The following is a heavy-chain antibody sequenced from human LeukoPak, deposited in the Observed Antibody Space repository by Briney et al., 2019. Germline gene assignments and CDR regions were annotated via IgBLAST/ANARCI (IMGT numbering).Heavy chain of an antibody. CDR1: GGSFSGYY. CDR3: ARQGNWITMVRGVPNWFDP. D-gene: IGHD3-10*01. Sequence: PSETLSLTCAVYGGSFSGYYWSWIRQPPGKGLEWIGEINHSGSTNYNPSLKSRVTISVDTSKNQFSLKLSSVTAADTAVYYCARQGNWITMVRGVPNWFDPWGQGTLVTVSS. CDR2: INHSGST. V-gene: IGHV4-34*01. J-gene: IGHJ5*02.